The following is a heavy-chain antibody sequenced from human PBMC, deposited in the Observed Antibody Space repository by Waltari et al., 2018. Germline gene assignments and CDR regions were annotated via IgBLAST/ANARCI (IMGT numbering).Heavy chain of an antibody. CDR1: GYSFTSYW. CDR2: ISPGDSDT. J-gene: IGHJ3*02. D-gene: IGHD6-19*01. Sequence: EVQLVQSGAEVKQPGESLRISGKGSGYSFTSYWIGWVRQMPGKRLAWQGIISPGDSDTRYSPSFQGQVTISADKSISTAYLQWSSLKASDTAMYYCATQATAVAVLGGDAFDIWGQGTMVTVSS. CDR3: ATQATAVAVLGGDAFDI. V-gene: IGHV5-51*01.